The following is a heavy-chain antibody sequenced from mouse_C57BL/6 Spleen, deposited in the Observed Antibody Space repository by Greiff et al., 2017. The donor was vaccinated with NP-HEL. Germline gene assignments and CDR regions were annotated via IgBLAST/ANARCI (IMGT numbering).Heavy chain of an antibody. CDR3: AMPCYDGYTAWFAY. CDR2: FHPYNDDT. CDR1: GYTFTTYP. V-gene: IGHV1-47*01. D-gene: IGHD2-3*01. J-gene: IGHJ3*01. Sequence: QVQLKESGAELVKPGASVKMSCKASGYTFTTYPIEWMKQNHGKSLEWIGNFHPYNDDTKYNEKFKGKATLTVEKSSSTVYLELSRLTSDDSAVYYCAMPCYDGYTAWFAYWGQGTLVTVSA.